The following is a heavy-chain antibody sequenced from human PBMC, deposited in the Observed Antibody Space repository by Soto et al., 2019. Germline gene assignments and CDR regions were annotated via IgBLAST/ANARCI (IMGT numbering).Heavy chain of an antibody. Sequence: GGSLRLSCAASGFTFRSFTMNWVRQAPGKGLEWVSTISSSSAYIYYTDALRGRFTISRDNAKNSLHLQMNSLRAEDTAVYYCTRDASRDSSARGWFDPWGPGTLVTVSS. V-gene: IGHV3-21*01. CDR1: GFTFRSFT. CDR2: ISSSSAYI. J-gene: IGHJ5*02. CDR3: TRDASRDSSARGWFDP. D-gene: IGHD6-13*01.